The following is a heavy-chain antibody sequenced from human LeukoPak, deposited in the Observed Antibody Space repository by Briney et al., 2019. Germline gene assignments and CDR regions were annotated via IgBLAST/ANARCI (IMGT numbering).Heavy chain of an antibody. J-gene: IGHJ6*02. CDR3: ARQFLGVDYYYYYGMDV. Sequence: GVSVKVSCKASGYTFTGYHMHWVRQAPGQGLEWMGGIIPIFGTANYAQKFQGRVTITADESTSTAYMELSSLRSEDTAVYYCARQFLGVDYYYYYGMDVWGQGTTVTVSS. CDR1: GYTFTGYH. V-gene: IGHV1-69*13. CDR2: IIPIFGTA. D-gene: IGHD3-10*01.